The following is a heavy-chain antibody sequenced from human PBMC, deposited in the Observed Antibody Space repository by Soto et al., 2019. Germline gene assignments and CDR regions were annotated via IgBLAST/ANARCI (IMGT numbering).Heavy chain of an antibody. CDR1: GYSFSTYW. D-gene: IGHD2-21*01. J-gene: IGHJ4*02. Sequence: PGESLKISCEHSGYSFSTYWIGWVRQMPGRGLEWMGIIYPTDSDTRYSPSFQGQVTISADKSISTAYLHWSSLKASDTAIYHCARLPAISTLDYWGQGTLVTVSS. CDR2: IYPTDSDT. CDR3: ARLPAISTLDY. V-gene: IGHV5-51*01.